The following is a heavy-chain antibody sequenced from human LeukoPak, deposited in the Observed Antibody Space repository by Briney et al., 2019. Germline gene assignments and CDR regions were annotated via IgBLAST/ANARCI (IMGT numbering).Heavy chain of an antibody. CDR3: ARVASDSRGYYHSDY. V-gene: IGHV3-33*01. CDR2: IWYDGSNR. D-gene: IGHD3-22*01. CDR1: GFTFSSYG. J-gene: IGHJ4*02. Sequence: PGRSLRLSCAASGFTFSSYGMHWVRQASGKGLEWVAVIWYDGSNRYYADSVKGRFTISRDNSQNTVYLQMNSLRAEDTAVYYCARVASDSRGYYHSDYWGQGTLVTVSS.